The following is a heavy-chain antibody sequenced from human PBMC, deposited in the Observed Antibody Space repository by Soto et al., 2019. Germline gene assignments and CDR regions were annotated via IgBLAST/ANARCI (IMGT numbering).Heavy chain of an antibody. V-gene: IGHV3-13*05. CDR1: GFTFSSYD. J-gene: IGHJ6*02. D-gene: IGHD6-13*01. CDR2: IGTAGVP. Sequence: EVQLVESGGGLVQPGGALRLSCAASGFTFSSYDMHWVRQATGKGLEWVSAIGTAGVPYYPGSVKGRFTISRENAKNSLHLRMNSLRAGDTAVYYCASGGPAASSQYYYYGMDVWSQGTTLTVSS. CDR3: ASGGPAASSQYYYYGMDV.